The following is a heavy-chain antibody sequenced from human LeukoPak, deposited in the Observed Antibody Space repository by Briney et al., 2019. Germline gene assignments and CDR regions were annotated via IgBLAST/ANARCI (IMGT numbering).Heavy chain of an antibody. J-gene: IGHJ4*02. D-gene: IGHD3-22*01. Sequence: GGSLRLSCAASGFTFSDYYMSWIRQAPGKGLEWVSYISSSGSTIYYADSVKGRFTISRENAKNSLYLQMNSLRAEDTAVYYCARQSYYYDSSGHYVYYFDYWGQGTLVTVSS. CDR1: GFTFSDYY. CDR2: ISSSGSTI. CDR3: ARQSYYYDSSGHYVYYFDY. V-gene: IGHV3-11*01.